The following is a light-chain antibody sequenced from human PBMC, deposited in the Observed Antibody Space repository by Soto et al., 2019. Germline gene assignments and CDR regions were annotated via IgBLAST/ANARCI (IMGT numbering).Light chain of an antibody. J-gene: IGKJ1*01. V-gene: IGKV1-39*01. CDR1: QSISSY. CDR3: QQSYSTPPT. Sequence: DIQMTQSPPTLSASVGDRVTITCRASQSISSYLNWYQQKPGKAPKLLIYAASSLQSGVPSRFSGSGSGTDFTLTISSLQTEDFATYYCQQSYSTPPTFGQGTKVDIK. CDR2: AAS.